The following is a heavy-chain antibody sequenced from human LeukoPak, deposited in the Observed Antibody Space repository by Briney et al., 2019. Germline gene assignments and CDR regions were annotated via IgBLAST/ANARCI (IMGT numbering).Heavy chain of an antibody. J-gene: IGHJ4*02. Sequence: ASVKVSCKASGYTFTSYDINWVRQATGQGPEWMGWMNPNSGNTGYAQKFQGRVTMTRDTSISTAYMELSSLRSEDTAVYYCARGRFRWELEIRDFDYWGQGTLVTVSS. D-gene: IGHD1-26*01. CDR2: MNPNSGNT. V-gene: IGHV1-8*01. CDR3: ARGRFRWELEIRDFDY. CDR1: GYTFTSYD.